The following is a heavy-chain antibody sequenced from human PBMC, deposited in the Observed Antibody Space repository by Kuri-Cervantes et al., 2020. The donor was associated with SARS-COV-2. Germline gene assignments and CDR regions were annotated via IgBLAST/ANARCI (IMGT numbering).Heavy chain of an antibody. CDR1: GFTFSGYA. V-gene: IGHV3-23*01. Sequence: GESLKISCAASGFTFSGYAMSWVRQAPGKGLEWVSAISGSGGSTYYADSVKGRFTISRDNSKNTLYLQMNSLRAEDTAVYYCARKKTDMDVWGKGTTVTVSS. CDR2: ISGSGGST. D-gene: IGHD1-14*01. J-gene: IGHJ6*03. CDR3: ARKKTDMDV.